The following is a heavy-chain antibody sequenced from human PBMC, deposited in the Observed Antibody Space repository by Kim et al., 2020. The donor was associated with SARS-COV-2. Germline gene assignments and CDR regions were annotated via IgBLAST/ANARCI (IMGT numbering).Heavy chain of an antibody. V-gene: IGHV3-21*01. Sequence: GGSLRLSCAASGFAFSSYTMNWVRQAPGKGLEWVSSISSSRGHIDYADSAKGRFTISRDNANNSVFLQLSSLRVEDTAIYYCARDFGEYYNYYYGMDVWGQGTTVTVSS. CDR2: ISSSRGHI. J-gene: IGHJ6*02. CDR1: GFAFSSYT. CDR3: ARDFGEYYNYYYGMDV. D-gene: IGHD3-10*01.